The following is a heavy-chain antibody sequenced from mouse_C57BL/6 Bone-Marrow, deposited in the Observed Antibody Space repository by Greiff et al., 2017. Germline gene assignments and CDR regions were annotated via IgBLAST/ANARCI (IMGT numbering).Heavy chain of an antibody. CDR1: GFTFSDYG. CDR3: ARTTYFDY. V-gene: IGHV5-17*01. Sequence: EVKLMESGGGLVKPGGSLKLSCAASGFTFSDYGMHWVRQAPEKGLEWVAYISSGSSTIYYADTVKGRFTISRDNAKNTLFLQMTSLRYEDTAMYYCARTTYFDYWGQGTTLTVSS. D-gene: IGHD2-12*01. CDR2: ISSGSSTI. J-gene: IGHJ2*01.